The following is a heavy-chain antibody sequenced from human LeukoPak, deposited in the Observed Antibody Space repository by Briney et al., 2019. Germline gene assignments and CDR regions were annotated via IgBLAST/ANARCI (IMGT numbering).Heavy chain of an antibody. Sequence: PGGSLRLSCAASGFTFSDYYMSWIRQAPGKRLEWVSYISSSGSTIYYADSVKGRFTISRDNSKNTVYLQMRNLRVEHTAVYYCAKVVAGNIDYYFDYWGQGILVAVSS. CDR3: AKVVAGNIDYYFDY. V-gene: IGHV3-11*01. J-gene: IGHJ4*02. CDR2: ISSSGSTI. CDR1: GFTFSDYY. D-gene: IGHD2/OR15-2a*01.